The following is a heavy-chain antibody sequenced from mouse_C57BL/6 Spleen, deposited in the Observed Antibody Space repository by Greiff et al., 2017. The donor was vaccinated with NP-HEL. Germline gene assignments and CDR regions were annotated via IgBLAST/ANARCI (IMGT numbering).Heavy chain of an antibody. CDR3: TALGDYDYFDY. J-gene: IGHJ2*01. V-gene: IGHV6-3*01. D-gene: IGHD2-4*01. CDR1: GFTFSNYW. Sequence: EVMLVESGGGLVQPGGSMKLSCVASGFTFSNYWMNWVRQSPEKGLEWVAQIRLKSDNYATHYAESVKGRFTISRDDSKSSVYLQMNNLRAEDTGIYYCTALGDYDYFDYWGQGTTLTVSS. CDR2: IRLKSDNYAT.